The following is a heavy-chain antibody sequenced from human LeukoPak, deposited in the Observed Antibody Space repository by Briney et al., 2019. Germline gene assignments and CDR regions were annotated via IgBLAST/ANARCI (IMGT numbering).Heavy chain of an antibody. CDR1: GYTFTSYG. D-gene: IGHD2-8*01. V-gene: IGHV1-18*01. J-gene: IGHJ6*03. CDR3: ARDQPRVGLMSYYMDV. CDR2: ISGFNGNT. Sequence: ASVKVSCKASGYTFTSYGISWVRQAPGQGLEWMGWISGFNGNTNYAQKLQGRVNMTTDTSTSTAYMELRSLRSDDTAVYYCARDQPRVGLMSYYMDVWGKGTTVTVSS.